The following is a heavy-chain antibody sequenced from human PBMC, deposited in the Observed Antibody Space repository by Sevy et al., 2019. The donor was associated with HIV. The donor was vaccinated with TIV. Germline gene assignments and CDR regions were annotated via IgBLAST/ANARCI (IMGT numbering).Heavy chain of an antibody. CDR3: AREEKKYSGSSLDYYYYYYMDV. D-gene: IGHD6-6*01. V-gene: IGHV4-61*01. J-gene: IGHJ6*03. CDR2: IYYSGST. Sequence: SETLSLTCTVSGGSVSSGSYYWSWIRQPPGKGLEWIGYIYYSGSTNYNPSLKSRVTISVDTSKNQFSLKLSSLTAADTAVYYWAREEKKYSGSSLDYYYYYYMDVWGKGTTVTVSS. CDR1: GGSVSSGSYY.